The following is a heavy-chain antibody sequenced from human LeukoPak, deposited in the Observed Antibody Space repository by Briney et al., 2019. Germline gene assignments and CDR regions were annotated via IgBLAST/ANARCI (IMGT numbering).Heavy chain of an antibody. CDR2: INPNSGGT. CDR3: ARQRVLRFLEWLPNYYYGMDA. D-gene: IGHD3-3*01. V-gene: IGHV1-2*06. CDR1: GYTFTGYY. J-gene: IGHJ6*02. Sequence: ASVKVSCKASGYTFTGYYMHWVRQAPGQGLEWMGRINPNSGGTNYAQKFQGRVTMTRDTSISTAYMELSRLRSDDTAVHYCARQRVLRFLEWLPNYYYGMDAWGQGTTVTVSS.